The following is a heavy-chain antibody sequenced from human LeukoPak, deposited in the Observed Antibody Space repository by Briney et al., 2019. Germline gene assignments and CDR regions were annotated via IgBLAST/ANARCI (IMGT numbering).Heavy chain of an antibody. Sequence: SETLSLTCAVSGGSISSSYWWTWVRPPPGKGLEWIGKIYHSGSTNYNASFKSRVNISVDKSKNQFSLKLSSVTAADTAVYYCARRPTGDPKFDYWGQGTLVTVSS. CDR3: ARRPTGDPKFDY. CDR2: IYHSGST. V-gene: IGHV4-4*02. J-gene: IGHJ4*02. CDR1: GGSISSSYW. D-gene: IGHD7-27*01.